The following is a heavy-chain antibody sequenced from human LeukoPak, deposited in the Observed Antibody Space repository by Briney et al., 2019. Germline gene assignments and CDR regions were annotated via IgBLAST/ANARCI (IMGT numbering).Heavy chain of an antibody. CDR1: GDSVSSDSAA. Sequence: SQTLSLTCAISGDSVSSDSAAWNWIRQSPSRGLEWLGRTYYRSKWYNDYAVSVKSRITINPDTSKNQFSLQLNSVTPEDTAVYYCATCGGDCYSGAPFAYWGRGTLVIVSS. D-gene: IGHD2-21*02. J-gene: IGHJ4*02. V-gene: IGHV6-1*01. CDR3: ATCGGDCYSGAPFAY. CDR2: TYYRSKWYN.